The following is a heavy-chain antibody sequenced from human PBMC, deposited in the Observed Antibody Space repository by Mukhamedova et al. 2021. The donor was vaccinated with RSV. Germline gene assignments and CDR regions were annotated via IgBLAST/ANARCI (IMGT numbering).Heavy chain of an antibody. V-gene: IGHV3-23*01. CDR2: LSGTGTVR. D-gene: IGHD2-2*01. Sequence: VRQAPGKGPAWVATLSGTGTVRYYADSVKGRFSISRDTARNTVSLQMNSLRGEDSALYYCVRNSTIWSHFDLWGQGNLVTVSS. J-gene: IGHJ4*02. CDR3: VRNSTIWSHFDL.